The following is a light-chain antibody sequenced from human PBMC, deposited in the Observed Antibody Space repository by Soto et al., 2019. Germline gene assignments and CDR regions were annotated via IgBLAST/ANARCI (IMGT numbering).Light chain of an antibody. J-gene: IGLJ2*01. CDR3: CSYAGSYHLGAV. Sequence: QSVLTQPRSVSGSPGQSVTISCTGTSSDVGGYNYVSWYQQHPGKAPKLMIYDVSKRPSGVPDRFSGSKSGNTASLTISGLQAEDEADYYCCSYAGSYHLGAVFGGGTKLTVL. CDR2: DVS. V-gene: IGLV2-11*01. CDR1: SSDVGGYNY.